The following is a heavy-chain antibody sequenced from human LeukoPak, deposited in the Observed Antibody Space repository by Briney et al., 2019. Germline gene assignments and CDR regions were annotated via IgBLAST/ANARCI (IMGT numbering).Heavy chain of an antibody. J-gene: IGHJ4*02. CDR3: AKEGYSGSYYGY. Sequence: GSLRLSCAASGFTFSSYGTHWVRQAPGKGLEWVAFIRYDGSNKYYADSVKGRFTISRDNSKNTLYLQMNSLRAEDTAVYYCAKEGYSGSYYGYWGQGTLVTVSS. CDR2: IRYDGSNK. V-gene: IGHV3-30*02. CDR1: GFTFSSYG. D-gene: IGHD1-26*01.